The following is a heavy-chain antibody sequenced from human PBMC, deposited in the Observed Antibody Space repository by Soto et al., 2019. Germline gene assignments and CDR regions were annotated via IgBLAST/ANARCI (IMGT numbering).Heavy chain of an antibody. Sequence: PSETLSLTCSVSDGSISSYYWSWIRQPPGKGLECIGYIHYSGITTYNPSLKGRVTMSVDTSKNQFSLMLSSVTAADTAVYYCVRLRVVTASFDPWGQGTLVTVS. CDR2: IHYSGIT. D-gene: IGHD2-2*01. J-gene: IGHJ5*02. CDR3: VRLRVVTASFDP. V-gene: IGHV4-59*08. CDR1: DGSISSYY.